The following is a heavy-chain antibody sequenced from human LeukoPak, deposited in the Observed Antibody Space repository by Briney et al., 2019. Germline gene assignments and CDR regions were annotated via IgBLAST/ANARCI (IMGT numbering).Heavy chain of an antibody. CDR3: ASSSSSWYGNWFDP. CDR1: GFTFSSYA. Sequence: PGGSLRLSCAASGFTFSSYAMHWVRQAPGKGLEYVSAISSNGGSTYYANSVKGRFTISRDNAKNSLYLQMNSLRDEDTAVYYCASSSSSWYGNWFDPWGQGTLVTVSS. V-gene: IGHV3-64*01. CDR2: ISSNGGST. D-gene: IGHD6-13*01. J-gene: IGHJ5*02.